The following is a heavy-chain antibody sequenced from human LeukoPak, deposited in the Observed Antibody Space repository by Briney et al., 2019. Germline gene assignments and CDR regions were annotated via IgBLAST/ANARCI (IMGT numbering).Heavy chain of an antibody. CDR1: GFTFSNYG. CDR3: ARDLVIAVAGDHNWFDP. CDR2: IWHDGTNK. D-gene: IGHD6-19*01. J-gene: IGHJ5*02. V-gene: IGHV3-33*01. Sequence: GGSLRLSCAASGFTFSNYGMHWVRQAPGKGLEWVAVIWHDGTNKYYADSVKGRFTISRDNAKNSLYLQMNSLRAEDTAVYYCARDLVIAVAGDHNWFDPWGQGTLVTVSS.